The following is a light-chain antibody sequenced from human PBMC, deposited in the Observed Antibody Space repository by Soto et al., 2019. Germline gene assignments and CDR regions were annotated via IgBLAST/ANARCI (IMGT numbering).Light chain of an antibody. CDR2: GNT. J-gene: IGLJ1*01. CDR3: QSYDRSLRGYV. CDR1: SSNIGAGYD. V-gene: IGLV1-40*01. Sequence: QSVLTQPPSVSGAPGQRVTISCTGTSSNIGAGYDVHWYQHLPGTAPKLLIYGNTIRPSGVPDRFSGSKSGTSASLAITGLQAEDEADYYCQSYDRSLRGYVSGNGTKVTVL.